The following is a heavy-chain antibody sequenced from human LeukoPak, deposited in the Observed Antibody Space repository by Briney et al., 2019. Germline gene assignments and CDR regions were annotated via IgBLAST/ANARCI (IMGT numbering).Heavy chain of an antibody. V-gene: IGHV4-59*01. CDR1: GGSISSYY. J-gene: IGHJ6*04. CDR3: ARVQVVPAAISPSGYYYYGMDV. D-gene: IGHD2-2*01. CDR2: VYYNGST. Sequence: PSETLSLTCTVSGGSISSYYWSWIRQPPGKGLRSSGEVYYNGSTNYNPSLKSRLSISVDTSKNQLSLKLSSVTAADAAVYYCARVQVVPAAISPSGYYYYGMDVWGKGTTVTVSS.